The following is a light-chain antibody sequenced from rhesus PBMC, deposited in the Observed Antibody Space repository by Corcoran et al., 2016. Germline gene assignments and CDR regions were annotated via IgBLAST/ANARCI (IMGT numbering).Light chain of an antibody. CDR2: DNI. Sequence: SSGLTQEPALSVALGHTVRMTCQGDSLKTDYASWYQQKPGQVPVLVIYDNINRPSGIPGRFSGSWSGNTGSLTITGAQVEDEADYYCGSWDNSINHYIFGAGTRLTVL. CDR3: GSWDNSINHYI. CDR1: SLKTDY. V-gene: IGLV3S11*01. J-gene: IGLJ1*01.